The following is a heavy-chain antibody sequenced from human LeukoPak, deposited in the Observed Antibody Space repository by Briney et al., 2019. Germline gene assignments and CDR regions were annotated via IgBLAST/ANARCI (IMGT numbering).Heavy chain of an antibody. J-gene: IGHJ5*02. CDR2: IFYDGSSK. CDR3: VRVAVAGNLNNWFDP. Sequence: HGGALRLSCAASGFTFSNYGMHWVRQAPGKGLEWVAVIFYDGSSKYYTDSVKGRFTISRDNSKNTMYLQMNSLRAEDTAVYYCVRVAVAGNLNNWFDPWGHGTLVTASS. D-gene: IGHD6-19*01. CDR1: GFTFSNYG. V-gene: IGHV3-33*01.